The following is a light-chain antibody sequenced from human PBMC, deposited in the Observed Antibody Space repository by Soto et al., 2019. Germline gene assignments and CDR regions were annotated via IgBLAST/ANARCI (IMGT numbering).Light chain of an antibody. J-gene: IGKJ2*01. Sequence: EIVLTQSPATLSLSPGERATLSCRASQSVSSYLAWYQQKPGQAPRLLIYDASNRATGIPARFSGSGSGTDFTLTISSLEHEDFAVYYCQQRRNWPPLFGQGTKLEIK. CDR2: DAS. V-gene: IGKV3-11*01. CDR1: QSVSSY. CDR3: QQRRNWPPL.